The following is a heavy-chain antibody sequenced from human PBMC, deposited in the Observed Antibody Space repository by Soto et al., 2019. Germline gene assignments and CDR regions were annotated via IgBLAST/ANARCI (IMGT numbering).Heavy chain of an antibody. V-gene: IGHV3-74*01. CDR3: ARGDRGAFDL. D-gene: IGHD1-26*01. Sequence: EVQLVESGGGLVRPGGSLRLSCAASGFTFSYYWMHWVHQAPGKGLVWVSRIHSDGSSTTYADFVKGRFIISRDNARNTVELQMNSVRVEDTAVYYCARGDRGAFDLWGQGTVVTVSS. CDR2: IHSDGSST. CDR1: GFTFSYYW. J-gene: IGHJ3*01.